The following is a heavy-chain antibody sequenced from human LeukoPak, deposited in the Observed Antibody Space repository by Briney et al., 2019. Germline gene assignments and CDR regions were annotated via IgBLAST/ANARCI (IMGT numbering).Heavy chain of an antibody. CDR1: GYTFTSYG. J-gene: IGHJ3*02. Sequence: GASVTVSCKASGYTFTSYGISWVRQAPGQGLEWMGWISAYNGNTKYAQKLQGRVTMTTDTSTSTAYMELRSLRSDDTAVYYCARDWSGRIGRRSSSYAFDIWGQGTMVTVSS. V-gene: IGHV1-18*01. CDR2: ISAYNGNT. CDR3: ARDWSGRIGRRSSSYAFDI. D-gene: IGHD6-6*01.